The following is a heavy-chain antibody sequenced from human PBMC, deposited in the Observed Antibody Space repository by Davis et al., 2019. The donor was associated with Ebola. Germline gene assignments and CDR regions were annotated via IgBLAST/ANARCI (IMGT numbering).Heavy chain of an antibody. CDR2: ISSDGSSI. CDR3: AKEPFWTGYYDY. CDR1: GFTFRNYG. D-gene: IGHD3/OR15-3a*01. Sequence: GESLKISCAVSGFTFRNYGMHWVRQAPGKGLEWVGIISSDGSSIFYSESVTGRFTISRDNSKNTLYLQVDSLRVEDTAVYYCAKEPFWTGYYDYWGQGTLVTVSS. J-gene: IGHJ4*02. V-gene: IGHV3-30*18.